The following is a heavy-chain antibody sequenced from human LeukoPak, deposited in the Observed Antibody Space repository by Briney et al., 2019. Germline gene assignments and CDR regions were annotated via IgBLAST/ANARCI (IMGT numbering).Heavy chain of an antibody. D-gene: IGHD4-17*01. Sequence: SETLSLTCAVYGGSFSGYYWSWIRQPPGKGLEWIGEINHSGSTNYNPSLKSRVTISVDTSKNQFSLNLSSVTAADTAVYYCARAGSYRYGSDYWGQGTLVTVSS. J-gene: IGHJ4*02. CDR1: GGSFSGYY. V-gene: IGHV4-34*01. CDR2: INHSGST. CDR3: ARAGSYRYGSDY.